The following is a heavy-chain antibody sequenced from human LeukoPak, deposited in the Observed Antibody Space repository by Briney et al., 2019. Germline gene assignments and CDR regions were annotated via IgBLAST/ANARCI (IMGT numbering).Heavy chain of an antibody. V-gene: IGHV1-3*01. Sequence: ASVKVSCKASGYTFTSYGMHWVRQAPGQRLEWMGWINAGNGNTKYSQKFQGRVTITRDTSASTAYMELSSLRSEDTAVYYCAKSSASGNYSYYGMDVWGQGTTVTLSS. CDR3: AKSSASGNYSYYGMDV. J-gene: IGHJ6*02. CDR2: INAGNGNT. D-gene: IGHD3-10*01. CDR1: GYTFTSYG.